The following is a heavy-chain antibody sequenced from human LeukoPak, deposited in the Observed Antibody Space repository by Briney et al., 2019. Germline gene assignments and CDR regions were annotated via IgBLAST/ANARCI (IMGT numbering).Heavy chain of an antibody. D-gene: IGHD2-2*03. CDR2: FDPEDGET. V-gene: IGHV1-24*01. J-gene: IGHJ6*03. Sequence: ASVKVSCKVSGYTLTELSMHWARQAPGKGLEWMGGFDPEDGETIYAQKFQGRVTMTEDTSTDTAYMELSSLRSEDTAVYYCATRGDPGYCSSTSCMYYYMDVWGKGTTVTVSS. CDR3: ATRGDPGYCSSTSCMYYYMDV. CDR1: GYTLTELS.